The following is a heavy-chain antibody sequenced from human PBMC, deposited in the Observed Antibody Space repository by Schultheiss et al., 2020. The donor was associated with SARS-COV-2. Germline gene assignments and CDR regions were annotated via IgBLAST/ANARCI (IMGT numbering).Heavy chain of an antibody. V-gene: IGHV4-38-2*02. CDR2: IYYSGST. CDR3: ARDSARQLPYYYYYGMDV. D-gene: IGHD2-2*01. Sequence: SQTLSLTCAVSGYSISSGYYWGWIRQPPGKGLEWIGYIYYSGSTNYNPSLKSRVTISVDTSKNQFSLKLSSVTAADTAVYYCARDSARQLPYYYYYGMDVWGQGTTVTVSS. CDR1: GYSISSGYY. J-gene: IGHJ6*02.